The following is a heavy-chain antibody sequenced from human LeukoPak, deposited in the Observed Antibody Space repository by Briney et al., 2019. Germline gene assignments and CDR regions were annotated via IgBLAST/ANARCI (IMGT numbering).Heavy chain of an antibody. J-gene: IGHJ6*02. CDR2: IYHSGST. D-gene: IGHD3-22*01. V-gene: IGHV4-30-2*02. Sequence: SETLSLTCAVSGGSISSGGYSWSWIRQPPGKGLEWIGYIYHSGSTYYNPSLKSRVTISVDTSKNHFSLKLSSVTAADTAVYYCARARYYYDSSGYYYSDYGMDVWGQGTTVTVSS. CDR3: ARARYYYDSSGYYYSDYGMDV. CDR1: GGSISSGGYS.